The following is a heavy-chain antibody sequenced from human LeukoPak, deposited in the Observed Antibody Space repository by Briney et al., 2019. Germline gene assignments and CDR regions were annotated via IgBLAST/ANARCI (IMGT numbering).Heavy chain of an antibody. Sequence: SETLSLTCTVSGGSISSSSYYWGWIRQPPGKGLEWIGSIYYSGSTYYNPSLKSRVTISVDTSKNQFSLKLSSVTAADTAVYYCARVEYYYDSSAPTPYFQHWGQGTLVTVSS. V-gene: IGHV4-39*07. CDR2: IYYSGST. CDR1: GGSISSSSYY. D-gene: IGHD3-22*01. J-gene: IGHJ1*01. CDR3: ARVEYYYDSSAPTPYFQH.